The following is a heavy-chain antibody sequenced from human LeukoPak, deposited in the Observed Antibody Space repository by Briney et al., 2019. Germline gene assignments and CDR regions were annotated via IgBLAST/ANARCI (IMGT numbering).Heavy chain of an antibody. Sequence: QPGRSLRLSGAASGFTFSSYAMHWVRQAPGKGLEWVAVISYDGSNKYYADSVKGRFTISRDNSKNTLYLQMNSLRAEDTAVYYCARGADAPMRYYFDYWGQGTLVTVSS. CDR3: ARGADAPMRYYFDY. V-gene: IGHV3-30-3*01. CDR1: GFTFSSYA. CDR2: ISYDGSNK. J-gene: IGHJ4*02.